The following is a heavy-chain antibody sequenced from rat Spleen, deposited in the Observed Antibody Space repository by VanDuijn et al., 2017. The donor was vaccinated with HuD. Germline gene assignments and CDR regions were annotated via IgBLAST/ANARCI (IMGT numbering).Heavy chain of an antibody. V-gene: IGHV3-3*01. Sequence: EVQLQESGPGLVKPSQSLSLTCSVTGYSITSSYRWNWIRKFPGNKLEWMGYINSAGSTNYNPSLKSRISITRDTSKNQFFLQLNSVTTEDTATYYCARCWDNYGSYFDYWGQGVMVTVSS. J-gene: IGHJ2*01. CDR2: INSAGST. CDR1: GYSITSSYR. CDR3: ARCWDNYGSYFDY. D-gene: IGHD1-3*01.